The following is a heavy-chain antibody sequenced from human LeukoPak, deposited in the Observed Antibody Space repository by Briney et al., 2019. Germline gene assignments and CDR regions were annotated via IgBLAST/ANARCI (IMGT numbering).Heavy chain of an antibody. Sequence: GGSLRLSCAASGFTFSSYAMSWVRQAPGKGLEWVSAISGSGGSTYYADSVKGRFTISRDNAKNSLYLQMNSLRAEDTAVYYCAREVGASEFDYWGQGTLVTVSS. J-gene: IGHJ4*02. CDR2: ISGSGGST. D-gene: IGHD1-26*01. V-gene: IGHV3-23*01. CDR3: AREVGASEFDY. CDR1: GFTFSSYA.